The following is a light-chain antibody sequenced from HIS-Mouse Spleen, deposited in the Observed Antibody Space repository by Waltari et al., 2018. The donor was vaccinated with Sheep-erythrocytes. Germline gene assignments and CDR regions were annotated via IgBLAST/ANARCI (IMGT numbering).Light chain of an antibody. V-gene: IGLV2-14*03. CDR1: STDLGGYHY. Sequence: QSALTQPASVSWSPGQSLTISCTGTSTDLGGYHYVSWYQQHPGKAPKLMIYDVSNRPSGVSNRFSGSKSGNTASLTISGLQAEDEADYYCSSYTSSSTRVFGGGTKLTVL. CDR2: DVS. CDR3: SSYTSSSTRV. J-gene: IGLJ3*02.